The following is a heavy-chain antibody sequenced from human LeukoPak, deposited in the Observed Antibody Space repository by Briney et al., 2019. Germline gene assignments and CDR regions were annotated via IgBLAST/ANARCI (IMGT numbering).Heavy chain of an antibody. CDR2: ISPNGGHT. D-gene: IGHD1-14*01. Sequence: ASVKDSCKTAGFTFTGYYMHWVQQAPGQGLEWMGMISPNGGHTDYAQNFQGRVTMTRDMSTSTVYMELSSLRSEDTAVFYCARSKDNRGYDVRHLDYWGQGTLVTVSS. CDR1: GFTFTGYY. J-gene: IGHJ4*02. CDR3: ARSKDNRGYDVRHLDY. V-gene: IGHV1-46*01.